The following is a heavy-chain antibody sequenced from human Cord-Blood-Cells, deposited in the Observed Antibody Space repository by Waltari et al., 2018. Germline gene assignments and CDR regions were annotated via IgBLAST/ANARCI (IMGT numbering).Heavy chain of an antibody. CDR2: IYSGGST. CDR1: GFTLSSNY. Sequence: EVQLVASGGGLIPPGGSLSLSCEASGFTLSSNYMSWVRQAPGKGLEWVSVIYSGGSTYYADSVKGRFTISRDNSKNTLYLQMNSLRAEDTAVYYCARYIAARAFDIWGQGTMVTVSS. CDR3: ARYIAARAFDI. J-gene: IGHJ3*02. V-gene: IGHV3-53*01. D-gene: IGHD6-6*01.